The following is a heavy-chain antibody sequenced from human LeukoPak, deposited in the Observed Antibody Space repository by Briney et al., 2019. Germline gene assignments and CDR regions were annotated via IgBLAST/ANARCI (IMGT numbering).Heavy chain of an antibody. D-gene: IGHD1-1*01. J-gene: IGHJ4*02. Sequence: GGSLRLSCATSGFTFSSFSMNWVRQAPGKGLEWISYIKSDSSTIYYADSVKGRFTISRDKAKNSLYLQMNSLRAEDTAVYYCVRDYNWCFDYWGQGTLVTVSS. V-gene: IGHV3-48*01. CDR2: IKSDSSTI. CDR3: VRDYNWCFDY. CDR1: GFTFSSFS.